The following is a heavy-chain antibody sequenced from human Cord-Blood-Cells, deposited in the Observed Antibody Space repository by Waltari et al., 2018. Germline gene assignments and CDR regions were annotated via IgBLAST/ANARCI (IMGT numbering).Heavy chain of an antibody. J-gene: IGHJ6*02. CDR3: ARDNGYGGNYYYYGMDV. D-gene: IGHD4-17*01. CDR1: GGTFSSYA. Sequence: QVQLVQSGAEVKKPGSSVKVSCKASGGTFSSYAISWVRQAPGQGLEWMGGIISIFGTANYAQKFQGRVTITADKSTSTAYMELSSLRSEDTAVYYCARDNGYGGNYYYYGMDVWGQGTTVTVSS. V-gene: IGHV1-69*06. CDR2: IISIFGTA.